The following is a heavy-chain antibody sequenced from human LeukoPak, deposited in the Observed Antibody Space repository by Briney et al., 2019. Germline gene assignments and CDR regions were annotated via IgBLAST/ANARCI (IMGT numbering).Heavy chain of an antibody. J-gene: IGHJ4*02. V-gene: IGHV4-39*07. CDR3: ARDSVAARPRFRGDQPAIDY. CDR2: IYYSGNT. CDR1: GGSISTSSYY. Sequence: SETLSLTCSVSGGSISTSSYYWGWIRQPPGKGLEWIGSIYYSGNTYYNPSLKSRVTISIDTSKNQFSLKLSSVTAADTAVYYCARDSVAARPRFRGDQPAIDYWGQGTLVTVSS. D-gene: IGHD6-6*01.